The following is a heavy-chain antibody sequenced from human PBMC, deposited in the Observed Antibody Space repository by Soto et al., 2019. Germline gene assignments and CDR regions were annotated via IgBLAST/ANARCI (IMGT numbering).Heavy chain of an antibody. D-gene: IGHD3-3*01. CDR3: AXDRVTIFGVVPHQVFDY. J-gene: IGHJ4*02. CDR1: GFTFSSYA. Sequence: PGVSLRLSCAASGFTFSSYAMSWVRQAPGKGLEWVSAISGSGGSTYYADSVKGRFTISRDNSKNTLYLQMNSLRAEDTAVYYCAXDRVTIFGVVPHQVFDYWGQGTLVTVSS. V-gene: IGHV3-23*01. CDR2: ISGSGGST.